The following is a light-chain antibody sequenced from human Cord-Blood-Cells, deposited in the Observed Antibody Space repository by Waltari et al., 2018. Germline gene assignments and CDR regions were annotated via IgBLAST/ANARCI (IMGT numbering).Light chain of an antibody. J-gene: IGLJ2*01. Sequence: SYELTQPPSVSVSRGQTARITCPGDALPKQYAYWYQQKPGQAPVLVIYKDSERPSGIPERFSGSSSGTTVTLTISGVQAEDEADYYCQSADSSGTYVVFGGGTKLTVL. CDR2: KDS. CDR1: ALPKQY. V-gene: IGLV3-25*02. CDR3: QSADSSGTYVV.